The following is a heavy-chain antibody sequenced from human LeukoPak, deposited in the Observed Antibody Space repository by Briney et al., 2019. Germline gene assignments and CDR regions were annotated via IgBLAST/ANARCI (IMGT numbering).Heavy chain of an antibody. V-gene: IGHV4-4*02. Sequence: SGTLSLTCAVSGGSISSNNWWSWVRQPPGKGLVWIGEISHSGSTGYNPSLKSRVTISVDKSKNHFSLKLSSVTAADTAVYYCARNMVGETTFDYWGQGTLVTVSS. D-gene: IGHD2/OR15-2a*01. CDR1: GGSISSNNW. CDR2: ISHSGST. CDR3: ARNMVGETTFDY. J-gene: IGHJ4*02.